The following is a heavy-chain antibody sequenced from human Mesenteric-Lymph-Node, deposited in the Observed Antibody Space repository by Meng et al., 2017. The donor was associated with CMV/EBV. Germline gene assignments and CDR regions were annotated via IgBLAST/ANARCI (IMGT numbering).Heavy chain of an antibody. J-gene: IGHJ5*02. CDR2: IIPVHRTT. V-gene: IGHV1-69*16. CDR1: APLRSCS. CDR3: ARFIDIWSGFYRGWLDP. Sequence: APLRSCSIPGVRQAPGQGPEWMGGIIPVHRTTNYPQKFEGRVTISADESTNTAYIELNGLNSEDTAVYYCARFIDIWSGFYRGWLDPWGQGTLVTVSS. D-gene: IGHD3-3*01.